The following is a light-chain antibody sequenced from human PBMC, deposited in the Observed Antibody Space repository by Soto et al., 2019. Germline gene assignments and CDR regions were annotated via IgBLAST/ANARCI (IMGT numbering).Light chain of an antibody. CDR3: QQSDDSPGT. CDR1: QSISSSY. Sequence: EIVLAQSPGTLSVSPGESATRSCRASQSISSSYLAWYQQKPGQAPRLLIYGASNRATAIPDRFSGSGSGTDFTLTISRLEPEDFAVYYCQQSDDSPGTFGQGTKVDIK. J-gene: IGKJ1*01. CDR2: GAS. V-gene: IGKV3-20*01.